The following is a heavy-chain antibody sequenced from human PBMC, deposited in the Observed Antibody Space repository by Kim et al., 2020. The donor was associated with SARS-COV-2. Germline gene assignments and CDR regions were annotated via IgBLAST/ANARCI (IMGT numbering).Heavy chain of an antibody. V-gene: IGHV4-4*02. CDR1: GGSISSSNW. CDR3: ARAGYFDWLSPSGFDY. D-gene: IGHD3-9*01. CDR2: IYHSGST. J-gene: IGHJ4*02. Sequence: SETLSLTCAVSGGSISSSNWWSWVRQPPGKGLEWIGEIYHSGSTNYNPSLKSRVTISVDKSKNQFSLKLSSVTAADTAVYYCARAGYFDWLSPSGFDYWGQGTLVTVSS.